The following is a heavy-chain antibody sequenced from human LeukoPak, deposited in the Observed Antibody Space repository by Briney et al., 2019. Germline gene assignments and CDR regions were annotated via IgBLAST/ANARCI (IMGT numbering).Heavy chain of an antibody. D-gene: IGHD2-15*01. CDR1: GGSISSSSYY. CDR2: IYYSGST. V-gene: IGHV4-61*01. J-gene: IGHJ4*02. Sequence: SETLSLTCTVSGGSISSSSYYWSWIRQPPGKGLEWIGYIYYSGSTNYNPSLKSRVTISVDTSKNQFSLKLSSVTAADTAVYYCARVGCSGGSCYSHDYWGQGTLVTVSS. CDR3: ARVGCSGGSCYSHDY.